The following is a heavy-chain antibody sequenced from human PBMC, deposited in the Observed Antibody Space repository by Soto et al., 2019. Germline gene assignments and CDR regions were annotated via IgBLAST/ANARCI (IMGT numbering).Heavy chain of an antibody. V-gene: IGHV3-23*01. CDR3: AKVKTPEQQLVPSYFDY. CDR2: ISGSGGST. J-gene: IGHJ4*02. Sequence: GGSLRLSCAASGFTFSSYAMSWVRQAPGKGLEWVSAISGSGGSTYYADSVKGRFTISRDNSKNTLYLQMNSLRAEDTAVYYCAKVKTPEQQLVPSYFDYWGQGTLVTSPQ. CDR1: GFTFSSYA. D-gene: IGHD6-13*01.